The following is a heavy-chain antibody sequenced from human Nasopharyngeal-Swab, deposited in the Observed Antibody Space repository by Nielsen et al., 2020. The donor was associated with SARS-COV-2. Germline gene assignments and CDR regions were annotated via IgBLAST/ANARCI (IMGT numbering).Heavy chain of an antibody. D-gene: IGHD3-10*01. CDR1: GGSISSYY. J-gene: IGHJ5*02. CDR3: ARDFGLTMVRGVRYNWFDP. V-gene: IGHV4-59*01. Sequence: SETLSLTCTVSGGSISSYYWSWIRQPPGKGLEWSGYIYYSGSTNYNPSLKSRVTISVETSKNQFSLKLSSVTAADTAVYYCARDFGLTMVRGVRYNWFDPWGQGTLVTVSS. CDR2: IYYSGST.